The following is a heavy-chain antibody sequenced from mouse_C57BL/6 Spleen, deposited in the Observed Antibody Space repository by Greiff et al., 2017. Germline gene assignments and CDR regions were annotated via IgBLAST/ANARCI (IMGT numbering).Heavy chain of an antibody. V-gene: IGHV5-16*01. J-gene: IGHJ2*01. CDR2: INYDGSST. CDR3: ARERLREFDY. D-gene: IGHD2-4*01. Sequence: EVKLVESEGGLVQPGSSMKLSCTASGFTFSDYYMAWVRQVPEKGLEWVANINYDGSSTYYLDSLKSRFIISRDNAKNILYLQMSSLKSEDTATYYCARERLREFDYWGQGTTLTVSS. CDR1: GFTFSDYY.